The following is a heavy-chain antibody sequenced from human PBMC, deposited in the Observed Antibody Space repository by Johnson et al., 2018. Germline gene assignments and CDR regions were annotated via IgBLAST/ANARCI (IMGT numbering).Heavy chain of an antibody. D-gene: IGHD3-3*01. V-gene: IGHV4-59*01. J-gene: IGHJ6*02. CDR2: IFYSGNT. CDR3: ARGPSAIAVFGVVIGAMDV. CDR1: GGSISNYY. Sequence: QVQLQESGPGLVKPSETLSLTCTVSGGSISNYYWSWIRQPPRKGLEWIGYIFYSGNTKYNPSLESRVTISIDTAKIQFSLKLSSVTAADTAVYYCARGPSAIAVFGVVIGAMDVWGQGTTVTVSS.